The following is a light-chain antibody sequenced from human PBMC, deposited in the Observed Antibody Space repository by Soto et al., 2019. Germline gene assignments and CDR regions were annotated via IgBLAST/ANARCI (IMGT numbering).Light chain of an antibody. V-gene: IGKV3-20*01. Sequence: EIVLPQSPGTLSLSPGESSPLSCRASQSVSSSYLAWYQQKPGQAPRLLIYGISTRATDIPARFSGSGSGTEFTLTISRLEPEDFAVYYCQQYGSSGTFGQGTKVDIK. CDR2: GIS. CDR3: QQYGSSGT. CDR1: QSVSSSY. J-gene: IGKJ1*01.